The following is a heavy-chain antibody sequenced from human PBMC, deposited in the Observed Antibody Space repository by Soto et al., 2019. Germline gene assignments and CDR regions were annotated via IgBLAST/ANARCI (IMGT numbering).Heavy chain of an antibody. CDR2: INPSGDSA. D-gene: IGHD6-19*01. V-gene: IGHV1-46*02. CDR3: ASVGSFEGVAATDYFDH. CDR1: GYTFNSYY. Sequence: VQLVQSGAEVKKPGASVKISCKASGYTFNSYYMHWVRQAPGQGLGWMGVINPSGDSAGYAQKFQGRVSLTRDTSTSTLYMDLSGLRSDDTAVYYCASVGSFEGVAATDYFDHWGQGTLITVSS. J-gene: IGHJ4*02.